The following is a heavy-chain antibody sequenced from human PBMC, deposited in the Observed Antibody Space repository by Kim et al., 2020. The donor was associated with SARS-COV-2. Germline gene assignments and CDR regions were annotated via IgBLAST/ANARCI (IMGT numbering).Heavy chain of an antibody. Sequence: SLKSRVTISVDTTKSQFSLELSSVTAADTAVYYCARDEGSSGYYPRGMDVWGQGTTVTVSS. D-gene: IGHD3-22*01. J-gene: IGHJ6*02. CDR3: ARDEGSSGYYPRGMDV. V-gene: IGHV4-31*02.